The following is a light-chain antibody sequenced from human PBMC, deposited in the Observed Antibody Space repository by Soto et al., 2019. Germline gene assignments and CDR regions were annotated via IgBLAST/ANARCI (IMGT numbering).Light chain of an antibody. V-gene: IGKV1-39*01. Sequence: DIQMTQSPSSLSVSVGDRVTITCLASQSISSYLNWYQQKPGKAPKLLIYAASSLQSGVPSRFSGSGSGTDFTLTISSLQPEDFATYYCQQSYSTPRTFGQGTKVDIK. J-gene: IGKJ1*01. CDR1: QSISSY. CDR2: AAS. CDR3: QQSYSTPRT.